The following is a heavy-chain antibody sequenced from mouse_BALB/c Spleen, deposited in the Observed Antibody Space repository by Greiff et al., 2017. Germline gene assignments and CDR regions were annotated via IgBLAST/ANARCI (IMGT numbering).Heavy chain of an antibody. CDR1: GFNITDYY. V-gene: IGHV14-1*02. Sequence: VQLQQSGAELVRPGALVKLSCKASGFNITDYYMHWVKQRPEQGLEWIGWIDPENGNTIYDPKFQGKASITADTSSNTAYLQLSSLTSEDTAVYYCAFYYDYDGAFAYWGQGTLVTVSA. CDR2: IDPENGNT. D-gene: IGHD2-4*01. CDR3: AFYYDYDGAFAY. J-gene: IGHJ3*01.